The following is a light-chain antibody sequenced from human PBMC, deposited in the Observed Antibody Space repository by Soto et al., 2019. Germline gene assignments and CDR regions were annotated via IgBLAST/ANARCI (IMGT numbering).Light chain of an antibody. J-gene: IGLJ1*01. CDR3: QVWDSSSDHYV. Sequence: SYELARPPSVSVAPGQTARVTCGGNNIGSKSVHWYQQKPGQAPVLVVYDDSDRPSGIPERFSGSTSGNAATLTIRRVEAGDESVYYFQVWDSSSDHYVFGTGTKVTVL. CDR2: DDS. V-gene: IGLV3-21*02. CDR1: NIGSKS.